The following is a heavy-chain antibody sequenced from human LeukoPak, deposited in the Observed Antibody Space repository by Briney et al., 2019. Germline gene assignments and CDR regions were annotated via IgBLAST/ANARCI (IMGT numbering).Heavy chain of an antibody. CDR1: GGSVSSGSYY. Sequence: SETLTLTCTVSGGSVSSGSYYWSWIRQPPGKGLEWIGYIYYSGSTNYNPSLKSRVTISVDTSKNQFSLKLSSVTAADTAVYYCAREVTTWYYFDYWGQGTLVTVSS. CDR3: AREVTTWYYFDY. V-gene: IGHV4-61*01. CDR2: IYYSGST. J-gene: IGHJ4*02. D-gene: IGHD4-17*01.